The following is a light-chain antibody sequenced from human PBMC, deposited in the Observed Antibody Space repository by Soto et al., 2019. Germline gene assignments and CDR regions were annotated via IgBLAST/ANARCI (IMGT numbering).Light chain of an antibody. CDR2: EVS. CDR1: SSDLGAYKY. Sequence: QSVLTQPASVSGSPGQSITISCAGTSSDLGAYKYVSRYQQHPDKAPKLILYEVSRRPSGVSNRFSGSKSGNTASLTISGLLAEDEADYSCSSYTNTSTLVFGTGTKV. V-gene: IGLV2-14*03. J-gene: IGLJ1*01. CDR3: SSYTNTSTLV.